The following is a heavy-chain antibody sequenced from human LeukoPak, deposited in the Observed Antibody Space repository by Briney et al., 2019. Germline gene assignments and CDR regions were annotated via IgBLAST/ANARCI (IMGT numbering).Heavy chain of an antibody. CDR2: IIPIFGIA. D-gene: IGHD6-13*01. CDR3: ARSVVIAAAGTGGHFDY. V-gene: IGHV1-69*04. J-gene: IGHJ4*02. Sequence: ASVKVSCKASGGTFSSYAISWVRQAPGQGLEWMGRIIPIFGIANYVQKFQGRVTITADKSTSTAYMELSSLRSEDTAVYYCARSVVIAAAGTGGHFDYWGQGTLVTVSS. CDR1: GGTFSSYA.